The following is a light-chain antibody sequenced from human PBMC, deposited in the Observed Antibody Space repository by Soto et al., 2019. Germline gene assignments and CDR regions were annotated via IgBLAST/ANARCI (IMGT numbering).Light chain of an antibody. CDR2: RAS. V-gene: IGKV1-5*03. CDR1: QSISSW. Sequence: DIQMTQSPSTLSASVGDRVTITCRASQSISSWLAWYQQKPGKAPNLLIYRASSLESGVPSRFSGSGSGTEFTLTISGLKPDDFATYYCQLYNSYSETFGQGTKVEIK. J-gene: IGKJ1*01. CDR3: QLYNSYSET.